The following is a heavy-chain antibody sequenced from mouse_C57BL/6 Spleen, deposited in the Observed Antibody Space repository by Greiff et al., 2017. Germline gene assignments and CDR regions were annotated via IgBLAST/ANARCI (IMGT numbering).Heavy chain of an antibody. D-gene: IGHD1-1*01. J-gene: IGHJ2*01. Sequence: VQLKESGPGLVKPSQSLSLTCSVTGYSITSGYYWNWIRRFPGNKLEWMGYISYDGSNNYNPSLKNRIPITRDTSKNQFFLKLNSVTTEYTATYYCARESGSSYFDYWGQGTTLTVSS. CDR3: ARESGSSYFDY. CDR1: GYSITSGYY. CDR2: ISYDGSN. V-gene: IGHV3-6*01.